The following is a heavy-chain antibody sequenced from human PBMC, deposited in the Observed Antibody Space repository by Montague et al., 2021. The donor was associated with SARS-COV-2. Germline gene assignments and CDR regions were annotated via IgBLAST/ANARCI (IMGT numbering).Heavy chain of an antibody. CDR2: LYSDGST. V-gene: IGHV3-53*01. CDR1: GFTVSTNY. D-gene: IGHD3-10*01. J-gene: IGHJ6*03. Sequence: SLRLSCAAPGFTVSTNYMNWVRQAPGKGLEWVSVLYSDGSTNYADSVKGRFTISRDKSKGTMFLQMNSLRAEDTAVYYCARLRDGVVPSPILGVGPYYSYYYMDVWGRGTTVTVSS. CDR3: ARLRDGVVPSPILGVGPYYSYYYMDV.